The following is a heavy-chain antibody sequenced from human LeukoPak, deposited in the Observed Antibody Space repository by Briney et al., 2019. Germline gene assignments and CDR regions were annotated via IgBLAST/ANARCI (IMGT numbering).Heavy chain of an antibody. D-gene: IGHD3-22*01. CDR2: INTVATYI. J-gene: IGHJ4*02. CDR1: GLIFSSFS. Sequence: GESLKISCAASGLIFSSFSFNWVRQGPGKGLEWVSSINTVATYIYYADSVKGRFTISRDNAKNSLYLQMNSLRAEDTGVYYCARLRRNTDRSGFYYYYDYWGPGTLVTVSS. CDR3: ARLRRNTDRSGFYYYYDY. V-gene: IGHV3-21*06.